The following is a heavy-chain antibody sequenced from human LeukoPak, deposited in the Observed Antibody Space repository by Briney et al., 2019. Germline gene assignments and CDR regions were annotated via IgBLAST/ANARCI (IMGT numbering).Heavy chain of an antibody. CDR3: AKSNSGWYVPPSD. D-gene: IGHD6-19*01. CDR1: GFAFSDYG. J-gene: IGHJ4*02. Sequence: GRSLRLSCAVSGFAFSDYGMHWVRQAPGKGLEWVAVISYDGSNAYYADSVKGRFTITRDNSKNTLYLQMNSLRAEDTAVYYCAKSNSGWYVPPSDWGQGTLVTVSS. V-gene: IGHV3-30*18. CDR2: ISYDGSNA.